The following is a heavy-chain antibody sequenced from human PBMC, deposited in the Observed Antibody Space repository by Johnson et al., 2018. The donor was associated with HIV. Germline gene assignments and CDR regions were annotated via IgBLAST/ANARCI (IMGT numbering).Heavy chain of an antibody. CDR1: GFTFSSYA. Sequence: QVQLVESGGGVVQPGRSLRLSCAASGFTFSSYAMHWVRQAPGKGLEWVAVISYDGSNKYYADSVMGRFTVSRDNSKNTLYLQMNSLRTEDAALYYCARGYTAYDAFDIWGQGTMVTVSS. V-gene: IGHV3-30*04. J-gene: IGHJ3*02. CDR3: ARGYTAYDAFDI. CDR2: ISYDGSNK. D-gene: IGHD3-16*02.